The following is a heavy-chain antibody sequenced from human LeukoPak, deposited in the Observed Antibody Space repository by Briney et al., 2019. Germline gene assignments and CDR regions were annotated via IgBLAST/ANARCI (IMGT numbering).Heavy chain of an antibody. CDR2: IISIFGTA. J-gene: IGHJ4*02. CDR1: GGTFSSYA. Sequence: KVSCKASGGTFSSYAISWVRQAPGQGLEWMERIISIFGTANYAQKFQGRVTITTDESTNTAYMELSSLRSEDTAVYYCARGNWDSSGWYYDYLGQGTLVTVSS. V-gene: IGHV1-69*05. D-gene: IGHD6-19*01. CDR3: ARGNWDSSGWYYDY.